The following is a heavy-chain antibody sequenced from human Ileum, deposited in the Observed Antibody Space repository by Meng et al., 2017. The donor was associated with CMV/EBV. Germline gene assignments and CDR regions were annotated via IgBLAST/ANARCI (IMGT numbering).Heavy chain of an antibody. J-gene: IGHJ4*02. Sequence: SGFTFSNAWMRWVRQAPGKGLEWVGLIRRKSDGGTIDYAAPVKGRFTISRDDSKNTLYLQMNSLKTEDTAVYYCTTDRIIIGDGLGYWGQGTLVTVSS. CDR1: GFTFSNAW. CDR3: TTDRIIIGDGLGY. V-gene: IGHV3-15*01. CDR2: IRRKSDGGTI. D-gene: IGHD2-21*01.